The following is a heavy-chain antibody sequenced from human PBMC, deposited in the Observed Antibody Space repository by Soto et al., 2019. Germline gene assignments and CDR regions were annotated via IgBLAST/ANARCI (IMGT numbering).Heavy chain of an antibody. CDR1: VASINNYY. Sequence: PSETLSLTCSVSVASINNYYWSWIRQPPGKGLEWIGFVYYTGSTITKYNPSLQSRVAMSVDSSKNQFSLKVTSMTAADTAIYYCAKYRRTDAEGYRLDFWGPGTLVTVSS. J-gene: IGHJ4*02. D-gene: IGHD5-12*01. CDR2: VYYTGSTIT. V-gene: IGHV4-59*01. CDR3: AKYRRTDAEGYRLDF.